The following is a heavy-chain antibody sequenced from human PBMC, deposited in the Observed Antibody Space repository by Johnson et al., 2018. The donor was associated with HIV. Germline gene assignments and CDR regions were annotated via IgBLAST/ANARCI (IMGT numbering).Heavy chain of an antibody. CDR3: ARDFFDSTTYPRRGQADAFDI. D-gene: IGHD2/OR15-2a*01. Sequence: MQLVESGGVVVQPGGSLRLSCAASGFTFSSYWMRWVRQAPGKGLEWVANINQDGSEKYYVDSVKGRFTISRENAKNSLFLQMNSLRAEDTAVYYCARDFFDSTTYPRRGQADAFDIWGQGTMVTVSS. CDR2: INQDGSEK. V-gene: IGHV3-7*03. CDR1: GFTFSSYW. J-gene: IGHJ3*02.